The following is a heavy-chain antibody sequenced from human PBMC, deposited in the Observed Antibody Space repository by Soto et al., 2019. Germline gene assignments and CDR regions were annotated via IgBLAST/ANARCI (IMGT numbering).Heavy chain of an antibody. V-gene: IGHV2-5*01. Sequence: QITLKESGPTLVKPTQTLTLTCTFSGFSLSTSGVGVGWIRQPPGKALEWLALIYWNDDKRYSPSLKSRLTITKDTSKNQVVLTMTNMDPVDTATYYCAHRGYDSSGYYLYYFDYWGQGTLVTVSS. J-gene: IGHJ4*02. CDR3: AHRGYDSSGYYLYYFDY. D-gene: IGHD3-22*01. CDR2: IYWNDDK. CDR1: GFSLSTSGVG.